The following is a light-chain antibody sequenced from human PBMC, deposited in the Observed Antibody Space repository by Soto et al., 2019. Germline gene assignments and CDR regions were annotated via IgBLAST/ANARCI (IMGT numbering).Light chain of an antibody. CDR2: DVS. Sequence: QSVLTQPSSVSGSPGQSITIPCPGTSSDVGGYNYVSWYQQHPGKAPKLMIYDVSNRPSGVSNRLSGSKSGNTASLTISGLQAEDEADYYCSSYTSSSIYVFGTGTKVTVL. CDR1: SSDVGGYNY. V-gene: IGLV2-14*01. J-gene: IGLJ1*01. CDR3: SSYTSSSIYV.